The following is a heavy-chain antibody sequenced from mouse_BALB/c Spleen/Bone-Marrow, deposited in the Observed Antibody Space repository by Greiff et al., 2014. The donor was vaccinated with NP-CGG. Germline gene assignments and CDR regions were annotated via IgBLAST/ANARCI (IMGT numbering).Heavy chain of an antibody. CDR1: GYSFSGYY. D-gene: IGHD1-1*02. V-gene: IGHV1-26*01. CDR2: VHPNNGGT. Sequence: DVKLVESGPDLVKPGASVKISCKASGYSFSGYYMHWVNQSHGKSLEWIGRVHPNNGGTSYNQKFKGKAILNVDMSSSTAYMEVRSLTSEDSAVYYCARYGSYVGGTMDYWGQGTTVTVSS. J-gene: IGHJ4*01. CDR3: ARYGSYVGGTMDY.